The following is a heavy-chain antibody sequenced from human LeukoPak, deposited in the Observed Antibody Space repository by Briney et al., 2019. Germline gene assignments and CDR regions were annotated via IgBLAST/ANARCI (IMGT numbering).Heavy chain of an antibody. Sequence: SETLSLTCAVSGDSISSSNWWSWVRQPPGKGLEWIGEIYHSGSTNYNPSLKSRVTISVDKSKNQFSLKLSSVTAADTAVYYCARGYYYDSSGYGMDVWGQGTTVTVSS. CDR2: IYHSGST. CDR3: ARGYYYDSSGYGMDV. D-gene: IGHD3-22*01. J-gene: IGHJ6*02. V-gene: IGHV4-4*02. CDR1: GDSISSSNW.